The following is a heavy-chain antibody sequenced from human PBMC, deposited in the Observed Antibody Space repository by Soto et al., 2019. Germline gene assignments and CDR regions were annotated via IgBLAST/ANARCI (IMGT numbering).Heavy chain of an antibody. CDR1: GYTFTSYG. CDR2: ISAYSGNT. D-gene: IGHD3-3*01. J-gene: IGHJ4*02. V-gene: IGHV1-18*01. CDR3: AKHQYDFWSGYYVD. Sequence: ASVKVSCKASGYTFTSYGISWVRQAPGQGLEWMGWISAYSGNTNYAQKLQGRVTMTTDTSTSTAYMELRSLRSDDTAVYYCAKHQYDFWSGYYVDWGQRTLVTVSS.